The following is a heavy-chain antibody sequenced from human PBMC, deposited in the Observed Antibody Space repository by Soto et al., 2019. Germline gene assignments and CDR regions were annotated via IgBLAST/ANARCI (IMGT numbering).Heavy chain of an antibody. CDR1: GFIFSDYP. J-gene: IGHJ6*02. Sequence: GGTLRLSCVVSGFIFSDYPLNWGRQPPGQGLEWVANTNRRGTTTNYVDSGRGGFSTTRDNTRNSFYPNMDSLGVGDTATYYCVRGTPTPGLDIWGRGITVTVSS. CDR2: TNRRGTTT. CDR3: VRGTPTPGLDI. V-gene: IGHV3-7*03. D-gene: IGHD1-1*01.